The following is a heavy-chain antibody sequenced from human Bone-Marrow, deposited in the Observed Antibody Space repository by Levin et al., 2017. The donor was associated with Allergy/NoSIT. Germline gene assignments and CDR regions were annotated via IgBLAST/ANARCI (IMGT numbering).Heavy chain of an antibody. CDR1: GGSIASSIYY. CDR2: IYYSGST. Sequence: SETLSLTCTASGGSIASSIYYWGWIRQPPGKGLEWIGNIYYSGSTFYNPSLRTRVTISVDTPKNQFSLKLSSVPAADPAVYYCARLPINRDYDVSTAYSNYHYYYMDVWGKGTTVTVSS. V-gene: IGHV4-39*01. J-gene: IGHJ6*03. CDR3: ARLPINRDYDVSTAYSNYHYYYMDV. D-gene: IGHD3-9*01.